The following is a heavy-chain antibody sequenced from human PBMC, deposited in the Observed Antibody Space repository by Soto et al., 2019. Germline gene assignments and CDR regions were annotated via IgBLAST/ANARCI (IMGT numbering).Heavy chain of an antibody. CDR2: INEDGSEK. J-gene: IGHJ4*02. Sequence: EMQLVESGGGLVQPGGSLRLSCAASGFTFSKYWMSWVRQAPGKGLEWVAKINEDGSEKYHVDSVKGRFTISRDNARNLLYLQMDSLRAEDTAVYHCVRDVAWSFDYWGQGTLVTVSS. D-gene: IGHD3-3*01. CDR1: GFTFSKYW. V-gene: IGHV3-7*01. CDR3: VRDVAWSFDY.